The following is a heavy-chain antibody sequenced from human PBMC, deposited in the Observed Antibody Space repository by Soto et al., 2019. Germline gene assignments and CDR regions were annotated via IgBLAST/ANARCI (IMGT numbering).Heavy chain of an antibody. CDR1: GFTFSSYS. Sequence: GSLRLSCAASGFTFSSYSMNWVRQAPGKGLEWVSSISSSSSYIYYADSVKGRFTISRDNAKNSLYLQMNSLRSDDTAVYYCARNGGSRGMDVWGQGTTVTVS. J-gene: IGHJ6*02. V-gene: IGHV3-21*04. CDR2: ISSSSSYI. D-gene: IGHD2-15*01. CDR3: ARNGGSRGMDV.